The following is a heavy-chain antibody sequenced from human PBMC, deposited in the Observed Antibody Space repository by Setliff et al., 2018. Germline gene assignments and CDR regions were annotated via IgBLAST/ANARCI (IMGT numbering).Heavy chain of an antibody. CDR2: INGDGTIT. J-gene: IGHJ6*02. CDR3: AKVLYPGVGYFYGMDV. Sequence: PGGSLRLSCGASGFTFSNYWMYWVRQVPGKGLVWVSRINGDGTITHYADSVKGRFTISRDNDKKTLYLQMNSLRAEDTAIYYCAKVLYPGVGYFYGMDVWGQGTTVTVSS. D-gene: IGHD3-10*01. V-gene: IGHV3-74*01. CDR1: GFTFSNYW.